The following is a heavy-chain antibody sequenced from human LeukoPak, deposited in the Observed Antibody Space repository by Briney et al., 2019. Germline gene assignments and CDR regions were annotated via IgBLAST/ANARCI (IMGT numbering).Heavy chain of an antibody. Sequence: GESLKISCQGSGYNFPIYWIGWVRQMPGQGLEWMGIIYPDDSNTIYGPSFQGQVTISADKSINTAYLQWSSLKASDTAMYYCARALSSSGSYYKRDAFDIWGQGTMVTVSS. D-gene: IGHD3-10*01. CDR1: GYNFPIYW. J-gene: IGHJ3*02. V-gene: IGHV5-51*01. CDR3: ARALSSSGSYYKRDAFDI. CDR2: IYPDDSNT.